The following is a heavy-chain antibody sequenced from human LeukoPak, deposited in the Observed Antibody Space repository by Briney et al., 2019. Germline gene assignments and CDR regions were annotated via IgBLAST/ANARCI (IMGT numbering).Heavy chain of an antibody. J-gene: IGHJ4*02. CDR3: AKDQRLESPHYLDS. Sequence: GGSLRLSCVASGFTFSSNWMHWVRQAPGKGLVWVSRINEDGRTTNYADSVRGRFTISRDNSKNTLYVQMNSLRDEDTALYYCAKDQRLESPHYLDSWGQGTLVTVSS. CDR2: INEDGRTT. CDR1: GFTFSSNW. V-gene: IGHV3-74*01. D-gene: IGHD1-1*01.